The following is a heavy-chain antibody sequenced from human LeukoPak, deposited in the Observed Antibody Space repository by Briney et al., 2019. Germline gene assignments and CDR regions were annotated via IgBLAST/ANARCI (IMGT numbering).Heavy chain of an antibody. Sequence: GGSLRLFCAAYGLTFSTFAMLWARQPRGRGLEWVSNIFPSGGEIHYAHSVRGRFTIYRDHSKSSLSLQMNSLRAEDTAVYDCVTYRQVMVPFEAWGQGTLVTVSS. D-gene: IGHD2/OR15-2a*01. CDR3: VTYRQVMVPFEA. CDR2: IFPSGGEI. J-gene: IGHJ5*02. CDR1: GLTFSTFA. V-gene: IGHV3-23*01.